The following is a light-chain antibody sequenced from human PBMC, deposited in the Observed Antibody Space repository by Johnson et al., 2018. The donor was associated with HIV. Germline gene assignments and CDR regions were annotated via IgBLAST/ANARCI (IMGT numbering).Light chain of an antibody. Sequence: QSVLTQSPSVSAAPGQKVTISCSGSSSNIGNMYVSWYQQLPGTAPKLLIYDNNKRPSGISDRFSGSKSGTSATLGIPGLQTGDEADDYCGTWDSSLSAGGVFGTGTKVTVL. CDR1: SSNIGNMY. V-gene: IGLV1-51*01. CDR2: DNN. J-gene: IGLJ1*01. CDR3: GTWDSSLSAGGV.